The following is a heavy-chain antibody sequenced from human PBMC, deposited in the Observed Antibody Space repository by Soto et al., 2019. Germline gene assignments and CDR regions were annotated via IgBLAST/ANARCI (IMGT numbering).Heavy chain of an antibody. Sequence: QVQLVQSGGEVKKPGASVKVSCKASGYTFTSFGVSWVRQAPGQGLEWMGWINAYNGNTNYAQKFQGRVTMTADTSTSTAFMEVRSLRPDDTAVYYCATGVAGVAAHVIWGQGTLVTVSS. CDR3: ATGVAGVAAHVI. CDR2: INAYNGNT. V-gene: IGHV1-18*01. CDR1: GYTFTSFG. J-gene: IGHJ4*02. D-gene: IGHD6-13*01.